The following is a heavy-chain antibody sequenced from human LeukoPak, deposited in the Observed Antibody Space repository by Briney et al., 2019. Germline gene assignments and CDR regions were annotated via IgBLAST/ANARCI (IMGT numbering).Heavy chain of an antibody. D-gene: IGHD5-24*01. J-gene: IGHJ5*02. CDR2: ISSSGSTI. Sequence: GGSLRLSCAASGFTFSSYEMNWVRQAPGKGLEWVSYISSSGSTIYYADSVKGRFTISRDNAKNSLYLQMNNLRAEDTAVYYCARSPDGWFDPWGQGTLVTVSS. V-gene: IGHV3-48*03. CDR1: GFTFSSYE. CDR3: ARSPDGWFDP.